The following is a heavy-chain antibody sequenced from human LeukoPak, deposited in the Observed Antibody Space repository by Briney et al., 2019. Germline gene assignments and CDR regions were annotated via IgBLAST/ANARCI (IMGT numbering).Heavy chain of an antibody. V-gene: IGHV3-48*01. CDR2: ISRSSNSI. CDR1: GFTFSSYS. Sequence: GGSLRLSCAASGFTFSSYSMNWVRQAPEKGLEWVSYISRSSNSIYYADSVKGRFTISRDNAKNSLYLQMNSLRAEDTAVYYCARSSQYGSGPHASFVNYWGQGTLVTVSS. J-gene: IGHJ4*02. D-gene: IGHD3-10*01. CDR3: ARSSQYGSGPHASFVNY.